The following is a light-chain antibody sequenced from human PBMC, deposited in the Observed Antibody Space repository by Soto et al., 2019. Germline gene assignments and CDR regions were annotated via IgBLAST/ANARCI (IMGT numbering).Light chain of an antibody. CDR2: GAS. V-gene: IGKV3-15*01. J-gene: IGKJ1*01. CDR3: QQYGSSPSWT. CDR1: QSINSH. Sequence: EIVMTQSPATLSVSPGERATLSCRASQSINSHLAWYQQKPGQAPRLLIYGASTRATGVPARFSGSGSGTEFTLTISSLQSEDFAVYYCQQYGSSPSWTFGQGTKVEIK.